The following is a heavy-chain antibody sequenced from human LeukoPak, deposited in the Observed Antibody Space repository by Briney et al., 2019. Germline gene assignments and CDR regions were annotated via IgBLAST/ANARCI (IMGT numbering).Heavy chain of an antibody. Sequence: SETLSLTCTVSGGSISSNSYYWGWIRQPPGKGLKWIGSIYYSGSTYHNPSLKSRVTISVDTSKNQFSLKLNSVTAADTAVYYCARNRYYYGSGNYGVPNWFDPWGQGTLVIVSS. CDR3: ARNRYYYGSGNYGVPNWFDP. V-gene: IGHV4-39*01. CDR2: IYYSGST. D-gene: IGHD3-10*01. J-gene: IGHJ5*02. CDR1: GGSISSNSYY.